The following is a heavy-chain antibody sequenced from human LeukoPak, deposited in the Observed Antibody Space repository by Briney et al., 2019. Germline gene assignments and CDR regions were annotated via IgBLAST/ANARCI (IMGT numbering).Heavy chain of an antibody. D-gene: IGHD6-13*01. CDR3: AILPGYSSGWYEVNY. J-gene: IGHJ4*02. Sequence: GGSLILSCAASGFTFSSYAMSWVGHAQWKGLQLVSAISGSGGSTYYADSVKGRFTISRDNSRNTLYLQMNGPRAEDTAVYYCAILPGYSSGWYEVNYWGQGTLVTVSS. CDR1: GFTFSSYA. V-gene: IGHV3-23*01. CDR2: ISGSGGST.